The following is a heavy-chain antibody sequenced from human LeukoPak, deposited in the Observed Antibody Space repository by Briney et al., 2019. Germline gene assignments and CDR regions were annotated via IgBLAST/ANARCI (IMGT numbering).Heavy chain of an antibody. CDR2: IKQDGSEK. V-gene: IGHV3-7*01. D-gene: IGHD6-13*01. CDR1: GFSVSGYW. J-gene: IGHJ4*02. CDR3: AGEWQGGIAAAGTRIEGDY. Sequence: GGSLRLSCAVSGFSVSGYWMTWVRQAPGKGLEWVANIKQDGSEKNYVDSVKGRFTISRDNAENSLFLQMNSLRVEDTAVYYCAGEWQGGIAAAGTRIEGDYWGQGTLVAVSS.